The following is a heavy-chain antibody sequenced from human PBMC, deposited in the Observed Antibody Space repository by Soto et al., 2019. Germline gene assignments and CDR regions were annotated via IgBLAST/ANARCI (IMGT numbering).Heavy chain of an antibody. CDR1: GDSVSSGSYY. D-gene: IGHD3-10*01. V-gene: IGHV4-61*01. CDR3: ARGNYGSGSYYNVDWFDP. CDR2: IYYSGST. Sequence: QVQLQESGPGLVKPSETLSLTCTVSGDSVSSGSYYWSWIRQPPGKGLEWIGYIYYSGSTNYNPYLKSRVTISVDTSKNQFSLKLSSVTAADTAVYYCARGNYGSGSYYNVDWFDPWGQGTLVTVSP. J-gene: IGHJ5*02.